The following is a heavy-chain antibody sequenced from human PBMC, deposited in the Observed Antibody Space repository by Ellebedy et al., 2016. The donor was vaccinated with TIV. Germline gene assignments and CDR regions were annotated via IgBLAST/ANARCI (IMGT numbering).Heavy chain of an antibody. CDR3: AADSVVGPSASWYFDL. Sequence: AASVKVSCKASGFTFTKSAVQWVRHARGQRLECVGWIVVGRCNTHYAQKFQERVTITRDMSTSTAYMELSSLRSEDTAVYYCAADSVVGPSASWYFDLWGRGTLVTVSS. V-gene: IGHV1-58*01. J-gene: IGHJ2*01. D-gene: IGHD2-15*01. CDR1: GFTFTKSA. CDR2: IVVGRCNT.